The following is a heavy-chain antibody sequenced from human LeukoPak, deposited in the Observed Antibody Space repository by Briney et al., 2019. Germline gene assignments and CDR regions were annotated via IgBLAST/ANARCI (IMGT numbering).Heavy chain of an antibody. D-gene: IGHD1-1*01. V-gene: IGHV4-59*01. Sequence: SETLSLTCTVSGGSISSYYWSWIRQPPGKGLEWIGYIYYSGSTNYNPSLKSRVTISVDTSKNQFSLKLSSVTAADTAVYYCARGRGVERKNYYYYYMDVWGKGTTVTVSS. CDR1: GGSISSYY. CDR3: ARGRGVERKNYYYYYMDV. J-gene: IGHJ6*03. CDR2: IYYSGST.